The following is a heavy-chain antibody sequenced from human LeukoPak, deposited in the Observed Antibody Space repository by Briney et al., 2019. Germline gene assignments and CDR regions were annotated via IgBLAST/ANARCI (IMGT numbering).Heavy chain of an antibody. CDR3: ASSIRFLEWLSPAEAFDI. Sequence: GGSLRLSCATSGFTFSSYGMHWVRQAPGKGLEWVAVISYDGSNKYYADSVKGRFTISRDNSKNTLYLQMNSLRAEDTAVYYCASSIRFLEWLSPAEAFDIWGQGTMVTVSS. J-gene: IGHJ3*02. V-gene: IGHV3-30*03. CDR2: ISYDGSNK. D-gene: IGHD3-3*01. CDR1: GFTFSSYG.